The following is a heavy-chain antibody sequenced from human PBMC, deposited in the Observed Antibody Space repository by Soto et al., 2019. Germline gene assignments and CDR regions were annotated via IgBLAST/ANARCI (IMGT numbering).Heavy chain of an antibody. CDR1: GGSISSGGYY. Sequence: QVQLQESGPGLVKPSQTLSLTCTVSGGSISSGGYYWSWIRQHPGKGLEWIGYIYYSGSTYYNPSHKSRVTISVDTSKNQFSLKLSSVTAADTAVYYCARDREYDILTGNYYYYYGMDVWGQGTTVTVSS. CDR2: IYYSGST. D-gene: IGHD3-9*01. CDR3: ARDREYDILTGNYYYYYGMDV. J-gene: IGHJ6*02. V-gene: IGHV4-31*03.